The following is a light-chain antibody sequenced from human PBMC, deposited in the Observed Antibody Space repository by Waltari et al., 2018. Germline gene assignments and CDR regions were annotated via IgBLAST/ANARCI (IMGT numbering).Light chain of an antibody. V-gene: IGLV2-11*01. CDR1: SSDVGYYNY. J-gene: IGLJ2*01. Sequence: QSALTQPRPVSGSPGQSVTISCTGTSSDVGYYNYVSWYQQHPGKPPKLMIYDVTKRPSGVPDRFSGSNSGNTASLTVSGLQAEDEADYYCCPFARSSTLVFGGGTKLTVL. CDR2: DVT. CDR3: CPFARSSTLV.